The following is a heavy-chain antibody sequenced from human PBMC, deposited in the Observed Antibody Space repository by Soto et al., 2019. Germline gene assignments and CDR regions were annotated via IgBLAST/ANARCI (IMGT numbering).Heavy chain of an antibody. Sequence: GSLRLSCAASGFILSDYGMHWVRQAPGKGLEWVTVISYDGSDKYYADSVKGRSTISRDKSKNMVYLQMNRLRAEDTDVYYCAKDLEDTAMVRVTDRFQHGMDVWGQGTMVTVSS. D-gene: IGHD5-18*01. V-gene: IGHV3-30*18. CDR1: GFILSDYG. CDR2: ISYDGSDK. CDR3: AKDLEDTAMVRVTDRFQHGMDV. J-gene: IGHJ6*02.